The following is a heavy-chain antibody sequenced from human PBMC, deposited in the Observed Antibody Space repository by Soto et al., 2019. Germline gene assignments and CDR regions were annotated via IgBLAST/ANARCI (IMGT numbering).Heavy chain of an antibody. D-gene: IGHD3-16*02. CDR2: IYYSGST. J-gene: IGHJ4*02. CDR1: GGSISSGGYY. V-gene: IGHV4-31*03. Sequence: SETLSLTCTVSGGSISSGGYYWSWIRQHPGKGLEWIGYIYYSGSTYYNPSLKSRVTISVDTSKNQFSLKLSSVTAADTAVYYCASHIWGSYRSLGYWGQGTLVTVSS. CDR3: ASHIWGSYRSLGY.